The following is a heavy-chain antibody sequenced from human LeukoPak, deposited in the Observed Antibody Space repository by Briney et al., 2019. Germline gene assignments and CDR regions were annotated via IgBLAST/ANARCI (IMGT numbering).Heavy chain of an antibody. Sequence: GGSLRLSCSASEFTFNTYWMSWVRQAPGKGLEWVANIKQDGSEKYYVDSVKGRFSISRDNAKNSLYLQMNSLRAEDTAVYYCARDPNYWGQGTLVTVSS. CDR3: ARDPNY. J-gene: IGHJ4*02. CDR1: EFTFNTYW. CDR2: IKQDGSEK. V-gene: IGHV3-7*01.